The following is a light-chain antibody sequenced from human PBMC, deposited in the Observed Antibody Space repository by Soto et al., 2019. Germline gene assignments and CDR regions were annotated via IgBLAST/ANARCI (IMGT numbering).Light chain of an antibody. CDR3: QQANSFPLT. V-gene: IGKV1-9*01. CDR1: QGIGSY. J-gene: IGKJ5*01. CDR2: AAS. Sequence: QLTQSPSSLSASVGDRVTITCRASQGIGSYLAWYQQKPGEAPKLLIFAASTLQSGVPSRFSGSGSGTDFTLTISSLQPEDFATYYCQQANSFPLTFGGGTRLEI.